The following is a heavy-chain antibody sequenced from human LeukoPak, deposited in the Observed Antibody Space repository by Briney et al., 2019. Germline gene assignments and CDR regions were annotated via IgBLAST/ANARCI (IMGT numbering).Heavy chain of an antibody. Sequence: GGSLRLSCAASGFTFGSYAMSWVRQAPGKGLEWVSSISNSGGSTFYEDSVKGRFTISRDNSRDNSKNMVYLQMNSLRAEDTAVYYCAKGISSGWNLEGSDYWGQGTLVTVSS. CDR2: ISNSGGST. J-gene: IGHJ4*02. CDR1: GFTFGSYA. CDR3: AKGISSGWNLEGSDY. D-gene: IGHD6-19*01. V-gene: IGHV3-23*01.